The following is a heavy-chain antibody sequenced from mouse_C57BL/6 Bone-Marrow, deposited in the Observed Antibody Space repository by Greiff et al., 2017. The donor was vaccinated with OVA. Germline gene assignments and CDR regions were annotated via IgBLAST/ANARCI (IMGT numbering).Heavy chain of an antibody. CDR1: GFNIKDYY. CDR2: IDPEDGDT. CDR3: TTSCYYGSSYWYFDV. J-gene: IGHJ1*03. D-gene: IGHD1-1*01. V-gene: IGHV14-1*01. Sequence: VQLQESGAELVRPGASVKLSCTASGFNIKDYYMHWVKQRPEQGLEWIGRIDPEDGDTEYAPKFQGKATMTADTSSNTAYLQLSSLTSEDTAVYYCTTSCYYGSSYWYFDVWGTGTTVTVSS.